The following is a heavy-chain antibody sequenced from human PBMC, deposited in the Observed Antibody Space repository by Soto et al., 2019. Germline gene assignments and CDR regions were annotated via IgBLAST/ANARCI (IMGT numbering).Heavy chain of an antibody. D-gene: IGHD2-2*02. CDR2: IWYDGTEK. J-gene: IGHJ1*01. CDR1: GFNFNNYP. Sequence: QVQLVESGGGVVQPGRSLELSCEASGFNFNNYPMHWVRQAPGKGLEWVAVIWYDGTEKFYADSLKGRFTISRDNSKNTLLLQMNSLRAEDTAVYYCAGNTPLFNWGQGTLVTVSS. CDR3: AGNTPLFN. V-gene: IGHV3-33*01.